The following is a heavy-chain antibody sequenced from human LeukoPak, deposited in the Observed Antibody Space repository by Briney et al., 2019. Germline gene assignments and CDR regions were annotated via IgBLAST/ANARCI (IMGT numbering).Heavy chain of an antibody. J-gene: IGHJ3*02. V-gene: IGHV3-23*01. CDR1: GFTFSSYA. CDR2: ISGSGGST. D-gene: IGHD3-9*01. Sequence: PGGSLRLSCAASGFTFSSYAMSWVRRAPGKGLEWVSAISGSGGSTYYADSVKGRFTISRDNSKNTLYLQMNSLRAEDTAVYYCAKSFFDWLRYDAFDIWGQGTMVTVSS. CDR3: AKSFFDWLRYDAFDI.